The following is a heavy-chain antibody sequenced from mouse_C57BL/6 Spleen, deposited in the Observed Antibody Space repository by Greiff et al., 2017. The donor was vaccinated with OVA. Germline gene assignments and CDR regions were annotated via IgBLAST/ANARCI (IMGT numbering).Heavy chain of an antibody. Sequence: VQLQQSGAELVKPGASVKISCKASGYAFSSYWMNWVKQRPGKGLEWIGQIYPGDGDTNYNGKFKGKATLTADKSSSTAYMQLSSLTSEDSAVYFCARRKDYYGSSLGWFAYWGQGTLVTVSA. CDR2: IYPGDGDT. D-gene: IGHD1-1*01. CDR1: GYAFSSYW. V-gene: IGHV1-80*01. CDR3: ARRKDYYGSSLGWFAY. J-gene: IGHJ3*01.